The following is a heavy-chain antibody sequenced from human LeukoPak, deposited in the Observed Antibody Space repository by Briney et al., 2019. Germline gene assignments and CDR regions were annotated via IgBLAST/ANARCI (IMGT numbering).Heavy chain of an antibody. CDR2: ISSSGSTV. CDR1: GLTFSSYE. J-gene: IGHJ3*02. CDR3: AHVKARSGSTFDI. D-gene: IGHD3-10*01. V-gene: IGHV3-48*03. Sequence: PGGSLRLSCAASGLTFSSYEMNWVRQAPGKGQEWVSYISSSGSTVYYADSVKGRFTVSRDNAKNSLYLQMNSLRDEDTAVYYCAHVKARSGSTFDIWGQGTMVTVSS.